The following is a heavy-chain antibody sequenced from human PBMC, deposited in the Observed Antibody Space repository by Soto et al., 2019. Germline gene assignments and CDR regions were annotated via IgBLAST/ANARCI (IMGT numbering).Heavy chain of an antibody. CDR3: ARVRVESGYPEYFQH. D-gene: IGHD3-22*01. J-gene: IGHJ1*01. Sequence: EVQLVESGGGLIQPGGSLRLSCAASGFTVSSNYMSWVRQAPGKGLEWVSVIYSGGSTYYADSVKGRFTISRDNSKNTLYLQMNSLRADDTAVYYCARVRVESGYPEYFQHWGQGTLVTVSS. CDR1: GFTVSSNY. CDR2: IYSGGST. V-gene: IGHV3-53*01.